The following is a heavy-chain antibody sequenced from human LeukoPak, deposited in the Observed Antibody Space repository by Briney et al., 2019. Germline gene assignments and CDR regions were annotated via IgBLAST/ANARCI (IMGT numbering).Heavy chain of an antibody. CDR2: ISYDRSNK. Sequence: GGSPRLSCAASGFTLSSYGVRWVRQAPGERREGVAAISYDRSNKYYADSVKGRFTISRDNSKNTLYLQMNSLRAEDTAVYYCATDRLLGGYDPSDYWGQGTLVTVSS. J-gene: IGHJ4*02. V-gene: IGHV3-30*19. D-gene: IGHD5-12*01. CDR3: ATDRLLGGYDPSDY. CDR1: GFTLSSYG.